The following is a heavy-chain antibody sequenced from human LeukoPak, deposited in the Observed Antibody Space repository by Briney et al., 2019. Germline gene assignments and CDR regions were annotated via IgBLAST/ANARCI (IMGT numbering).Heavy chain of an antibody. CDR2: INHSGST. V-gene: IGHV4-34*01. Sequence: PSETLSLTCAVYGGSFSGYYWSWIRQPPGKGLEWIGEINHSGSTNYNPSLKSRVTISVDTSKNQFSLKLSSVTAADTAVYYCARDMEYWGQGTLVTVSS. D-gene: IGHD3-10*01. J-gene: IGHJ4*02. CDR1: GGSFSGYY. CDR3: ARDMEY.